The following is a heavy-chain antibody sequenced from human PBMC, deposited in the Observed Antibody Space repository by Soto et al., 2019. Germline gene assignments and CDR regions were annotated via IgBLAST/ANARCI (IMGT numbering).Heavy chain of an antibody. CDR3: ASEGIDCSSTSCYYYYGMDV. V-gene: IGHV4-39*01. Sequence: QLQLQESGPGLVKPSETLSLTCTVSGGSISSSSYYWGWIRQPPGKGLEWIGSIYYSGSTYYNPSLKRRVTVAGDTSKNQFSMNLSSVTAADTAVYYCASEGIDCSSTSCYYYYGMDVWGQGTTVTVSS. CDR1: GGSISSSSYY. J-gene: IGHJ6*02. D-gene: IGHD2-2*01. CDR2: IYYSGST.